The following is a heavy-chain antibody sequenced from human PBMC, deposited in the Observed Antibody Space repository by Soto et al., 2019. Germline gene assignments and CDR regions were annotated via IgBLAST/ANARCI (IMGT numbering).Heavy chain of an antibody. CDR1: GFTVSSNY. J-gene: IGHJ6*02. CDR2: IYSGGST. CDR3: ARDRIPTGMDV. Sequence: EVQLVESGGGVVQPGGSLRLSCAASGFTVSSNYMSWVRQAPGKGLEWVSVIYSGGSTYYADSVKGRFTISRDNSKNTLYLQMNSLRAEDTAVYYCARDRIPTGMDVWGQGTTVTVSS. V-gene: IGHV3-66*01.